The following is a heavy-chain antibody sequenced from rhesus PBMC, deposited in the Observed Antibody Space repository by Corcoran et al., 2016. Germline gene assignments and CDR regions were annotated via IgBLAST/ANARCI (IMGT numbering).Heavy chain of an antibody. CDR1: GFTFSDYY. J-gene: IGHJ6*01. V-gene: IGHV3-116*02. CDR3: SKKSPGAGFGLDS. CDR2: IRNKVNGGTT. Sequence: EVRLVESGGGLVQPGGSLRLSCAASGFTFSDYYISWVRQAPGKGPEWVGFIRNKVNGGTTEEPASVKGRFTISRDDAKSVASLEMNSLKTEDTAVYYCSKKSPGAGFGLDSWGQGVVVTVSS.